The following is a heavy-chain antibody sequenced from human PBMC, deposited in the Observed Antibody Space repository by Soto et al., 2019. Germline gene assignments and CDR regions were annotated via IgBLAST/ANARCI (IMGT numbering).Heavy chain of an antibody. D-gene: IGHD1-26*01. Sequence: QVQLQESGPGLVKPSETLSLTCTVSGGSISSYYWSWIRQPPGKGLEWIGYIYYSGSTNYNPSLKSRVTISVDTSKNQFSLKLSPVTAADTDVYYCARHYSGSYSTYFDYWGQGTLVTVSS. CDR2: IYYSGST. CDR1: GGSISSYY. CDR3: ARHYSGSYSTYFDY. V-gene: IGHV4-59*08. J-gene: IGHJ4*02.